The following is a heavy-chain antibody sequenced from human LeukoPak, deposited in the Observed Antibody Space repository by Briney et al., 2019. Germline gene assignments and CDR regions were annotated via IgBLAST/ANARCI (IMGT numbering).Heavy chain of an antibody. J-gene: IGHJ6*02. D-gene: IGHD3/OR15-3a*01. Sequence: SETLSLTCAVSDVSISTESYYWGWVRQPPGKGLEWIANVYYTGSTDYTPSLKSRVTISVDTSKNQFSLKLSSVTAADTAVYYCARGGLKTRYYYYGMDVWGQGTTVTVSS. CDR2: VYYTGST. CDR1: DVSISTESYY. CDR3: ARGGLKTRYYYYGMDV. V-gene: IGHV4-39*07.